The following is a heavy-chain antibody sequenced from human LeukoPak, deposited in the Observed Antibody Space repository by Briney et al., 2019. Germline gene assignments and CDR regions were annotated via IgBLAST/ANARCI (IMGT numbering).Heavy chain of an antibody. J-gene: IGHJ6*03. V-gene: IGHV1-69*13. CDR1: GGTFSSYA. CDR3: ARGYCSSTSCYTPLYYYYYIDV. D-gene: IGHD2-2*02. CDR2: IIPIFGTA. Sequence: ASVKVSCKASGGTFSSYAISWVRQAPGQGLEWMGGIIPIFGTANYAQKFQGRVTITADESTSTAYMELSSLRSEDTAVYYCARGYCSSTSCYTPLYYYYYIDVWGKGTTVTVSS.